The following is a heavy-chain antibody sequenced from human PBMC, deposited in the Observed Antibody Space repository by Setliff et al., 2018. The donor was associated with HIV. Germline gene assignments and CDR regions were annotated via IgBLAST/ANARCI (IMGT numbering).Heavy chain of an antibody. Sequence: SETLSLTCTFSGDSISSGNYYWSWIRQPAGKGLEWIGRIYSTGSTNHNPSLKSRVTISSDTSKNLFSLKLSSVTAADTAVYYCARRVTGTTPRNAFDIWGQGTMVTVSS. D-gene: IGHD1-7*01. V-gene: IGHV4-61*02. J-gene: IGHJ3*02. CDR1: GDSISSGNYY. CDR3: ARRVTGTTPRNAFDI. CDR2: IYSTGST.